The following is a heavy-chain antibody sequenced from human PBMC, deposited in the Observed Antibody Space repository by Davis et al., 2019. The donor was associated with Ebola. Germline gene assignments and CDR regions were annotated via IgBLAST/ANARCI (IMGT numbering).Heavy chain of an antibody. CDR1: GYTFTGYY. CDR3: AREGYCSGGSCYHLDY. D-gene: IGHD2-15*01. J-gene: IGHJ4*02. V-gene: IGHV1-2*04. CDR2: INPNSGGT. Sequence: AASVKVSCKASGYTFTGYYMHWVRQAPEQGLEWMGWINPNSGGTNYAQKFQGWVTMTRDTSISTAYMELSRLRSDDTAVYYCAREGYCSGGSCYHLDYWGQGTLVTVSS.